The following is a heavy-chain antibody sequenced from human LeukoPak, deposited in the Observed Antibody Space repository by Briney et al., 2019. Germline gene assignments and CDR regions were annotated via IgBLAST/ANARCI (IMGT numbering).Heavy chain of an antibody. V-gene: IGHV1-2*02. J-gene: IGHJ4*02. CDR3: ARWNPLYSSNPDY. CDR1: GYTFTGYY. D-gene: IGHD6-13*01. CDR2: INPNSGGT. Sequence: GASVKVSCKASGYTFTGYYMHWVRQAPGQGLEWMGWINPNSGGTNYAQKFQGRVTMTRDTSTSTVYMELSSLRSEDTAVYYCARWNPLYSSNPDYWGQGTLVTVSS.